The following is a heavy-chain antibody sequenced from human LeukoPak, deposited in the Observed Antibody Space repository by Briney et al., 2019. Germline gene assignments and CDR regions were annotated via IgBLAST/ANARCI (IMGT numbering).Heavy chain of an antibody. D-gene: IGHD2-15*01. J-gene: IGHJ4*02. CDR1: GGSFSGYY. CDR2: INHSGST. CDR3: AXAXXXXXGGTCXHADLDY. Sequence: SETLSLTCAVYGGSFSGYYWSWIRQPPGKGLEWIGEINHSGSTNYNPSLKSRFTISVDTSKNQFSLKVSSVTAADTAVYYCAXAXXXXXGGTCXHADLDYWGQGTLVTVSS. V-gene: IGHV4-34*01.